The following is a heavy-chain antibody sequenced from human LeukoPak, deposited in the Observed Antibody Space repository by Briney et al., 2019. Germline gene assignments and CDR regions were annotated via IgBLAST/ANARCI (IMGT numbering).Heavy chain of an antibody. D-gene: IGHD3-10*01. CDR1: GFTFSSYA. CDR2: ISGSGGST. V-gene: IGHV3-23*01. CDR3: AKDGPIVRGVISPTLYYFDY. J-gene: IGHJ4*02. Sequence: PGGSLRLSCAASGFTFSSYAMSWVRQAPGKGLEWVSAISGSGGSTYYADSVKGRFTISRDNSKNTLYLQMNSLRAEDTAVYYCAKDGPIVRGVISPTLYYFDYWGQGTLVTVSS.